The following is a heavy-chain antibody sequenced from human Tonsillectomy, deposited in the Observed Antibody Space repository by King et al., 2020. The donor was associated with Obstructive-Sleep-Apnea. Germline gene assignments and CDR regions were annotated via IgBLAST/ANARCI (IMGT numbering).Heavy chain of an antibody. CDR3: ARQETFGGVIDY. CDR2: VYPGDSDS. CDR1: GYSFTSYW. Sequence: VQLVQSGSEVKKPGESLKISCKGSGYSFTSYWIAWVRQMSGKGLECMGIVYPGDSDSRYSPSFQGQVTISADKSISTAYLQWSSLQASDTAMYYCARQETFGGVIDYWGQGTLVTVSS. V-gene: IGHV5-51*01. D-gene: IGHD3-16*01. J-gene: IGHJ4*02.